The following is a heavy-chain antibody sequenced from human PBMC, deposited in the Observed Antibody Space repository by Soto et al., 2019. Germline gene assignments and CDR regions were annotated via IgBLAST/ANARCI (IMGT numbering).Heavy chain of an antibody. CDR3: ARENWGIAAAGTYYYYMDV. V-gene: IGHV1-8*01. Sequence: ASVKVSCKASGYTFTSYDINWVRQATGQGLEWMGWMNPNSGNTGYAQKFQGRVTMTRNTSISTAYMELSSLRSEDTAVYYCARENWGIAAAGTYYYYMDVWGKGTTVTSP. J-gene: IGHJ6*03. D-gene: IGHD6-13*01. CDR2: MNPNSGNT. CDR1: GYTFTSYD.